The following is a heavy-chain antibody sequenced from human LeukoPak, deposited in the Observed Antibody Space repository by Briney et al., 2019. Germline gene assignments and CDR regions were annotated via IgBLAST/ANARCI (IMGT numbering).Heavy chain of an antibody. CDR2: INWNGGTT. V-gene: IGHV3-20*04. D-gene: IGHD1-20*01. Sequence: GGSLTLSCAASGFTFDDYGMSWVRQAPGKGLEWFSGINWNGGTTGYADSVKGRFTISRDNAKNSLYLQMNSLRAEDTAFYYCARGFGYNWNDFDYWGQGTLVTVSS. CDR3: ARGFGYNWNDFDY. J-gene: IGHJ4*02. CDR1: GFTFDDYG.